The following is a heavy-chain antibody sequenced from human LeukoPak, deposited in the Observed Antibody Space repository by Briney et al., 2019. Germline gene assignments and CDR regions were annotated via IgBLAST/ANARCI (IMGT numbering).Heavy chain of an antibody. CDR2: FDPEDGET. CDR1: GYTLTELS. J-gene: IGHJ6*03. V-gene: IGHV1-24*01. D-gene: IGHD5-12*01. CDR3: ATGAPRGYDYPHYYYYYMDV. Sequence: ASVKVSCKVSGYTLTELSMHWVRQAPGKGLEWMGGFDPEDGETIYAQKFQGRVTMTEDTSTDTAYMELSSLRSEDTAVYYCATGAPRGYDYPHYYYYYMDVWGKGTTVTVSS.